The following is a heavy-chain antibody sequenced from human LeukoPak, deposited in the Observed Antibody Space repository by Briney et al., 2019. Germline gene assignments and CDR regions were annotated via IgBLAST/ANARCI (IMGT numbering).Heavy chain of an antibody. CDR3: VSFYETY. Sequence: PGGSLRLSCAASGFTFSSHWMHWVRQAPGKGLVCVARIKSDGTYRDYGDSVRGRFTISRDNAKDTLYLQMNSLRAEDTAVYYCVSFYETYWGRGTLVTVSS. CDR1: GFTFSSHW. CDR2: IKSDGTYR. D-gene: IGHD2/OR15-2a*01. V-gene: IGHV3-74*01. J-gene: IGHJ4*02.